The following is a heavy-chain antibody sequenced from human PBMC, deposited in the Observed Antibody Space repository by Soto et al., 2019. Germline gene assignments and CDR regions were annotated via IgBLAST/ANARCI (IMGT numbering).Heavy chain of an antibody. CDR2: INPNSGGT. CDR3: ARDTSSGQYYYYGMDV. V-gene: IGHV1-2*02. J-gene: IGHJ6*02. D-gene: IGHD6-19*01. CDR1: GYTFTGYY. Sequence: ASVKVSCKASGYTFTGYYMHWVRQAPGQGLEWMGWINPNSGGTNYAQKFQGRVTMTRDTSISTAYMELSRLRSDDTAVYYCARDTSSGQYYYYGMDVWGQGTTVTVS.